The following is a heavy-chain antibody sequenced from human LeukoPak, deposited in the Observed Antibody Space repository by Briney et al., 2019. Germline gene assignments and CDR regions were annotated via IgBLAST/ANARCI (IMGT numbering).Heavy chain of an antibody. CDR3: ARDRFTMISEFDY. D-gene: IGHD3-22*01. CDR1: GFTFSNHN. CDR2: ISTSSSYI. Sequence: GGSLRLSCAASGFTFSNHNMNWVRQAPGKGLEWVSSISTSSSYIYYADSVKGRFTISRDNAKNSLYLQMNSLRAEDTAVYYCARDRFTMISEFDYWGQGTLVTVSS. V-gene: IGHV3-21*01. J-gene: IGHJ4*02.